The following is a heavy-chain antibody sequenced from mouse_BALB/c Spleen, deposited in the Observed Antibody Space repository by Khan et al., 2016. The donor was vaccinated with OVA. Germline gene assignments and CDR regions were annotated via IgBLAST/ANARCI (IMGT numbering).Heavy chain of an antibody. D-gene: IGHD1-1*01. CDR1: GYTFTNYW. J-gene: IGHJ3*01. V-gene: IGHV1-7*01. CDR3: ANHGSSSAWLTY. Sequence: QVQLKESGAELAKPGASVKMSCKASGYTFTNYWMHWVKQRPGQGLEWIGYINPSTGYSEYNQKFKDKATLTADKSSSTAYIQLSSLTSEDSVVYYCANHGSSSAWLTYWGQGTLVTVSA. CDR2: INPSTGYS.